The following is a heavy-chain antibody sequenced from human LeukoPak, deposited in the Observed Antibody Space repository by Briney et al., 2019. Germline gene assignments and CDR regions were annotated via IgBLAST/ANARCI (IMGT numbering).Heavy chain of an antibody. J-gene: IGHJ4*02. CDR2: ISAYNGNT. CDR3: ARDLASDYYDSSGYYYHDY. V-gene: IGHV1-18*01. CDR1: GYTFTSYS. Sequence: EASVKVSCKASGYTFTSYSISWVRQAPGQGLEWMGWISAYNGNTNYAQKLQGRVTMTTDTSTSTAYMELRSLRSDDTAVYYCARDLASDYYDSSGYYYHDYWGQGTLVTVSS. D-gene: IGHD3-22*01.